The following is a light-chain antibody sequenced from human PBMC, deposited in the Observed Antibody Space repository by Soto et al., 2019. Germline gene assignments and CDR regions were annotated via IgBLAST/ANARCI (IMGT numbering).Light chain of an antibody. J-gene: IGKJ1*01. CDR1: QSISTY. Sequence: DIQLTQSPSSLSASVGDRLTITCRASQSISTYLNWYQQKSGKAPKVLTFAASSLQSGVPSRFSGSGSGTDFTLTSTSLQPEDLANYYCQQSCTTPRTFGQGTKVEIK. V-gene: IGKV1-39*01. CDR2: AAS. CDR3: QQSCTTPRT.